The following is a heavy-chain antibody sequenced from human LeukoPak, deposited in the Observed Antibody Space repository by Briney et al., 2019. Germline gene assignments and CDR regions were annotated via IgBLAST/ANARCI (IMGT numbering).Heavy chain of an antibody. V-gene: IGHV4-4*02. CDR2: MSYNGRS. Sequence: SGTLSLTCDVSGGSITQTNYWTWVRQPPGKGLEWIGYMSYNGRSSYNPSLRSRVTISVDASKKQFSLKLSSVTAADTAVYYCARDGYSDSSGYDYPPSVWGQGTLVTVSS. CDR1: GGSITQTNY. J-gene: IGHJ4*02. D-gene: IGHD3-22*01. CDR3: ARDGYSDSSGYDYPPSV.